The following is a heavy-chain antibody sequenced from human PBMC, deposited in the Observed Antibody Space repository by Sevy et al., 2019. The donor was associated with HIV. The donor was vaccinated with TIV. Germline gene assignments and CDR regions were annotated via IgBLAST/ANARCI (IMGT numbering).Heavy chain of an antibody. Sequence: SETLSLTCAVSGVSFSDYYWGWIRQPPGKGLEWIGEVSQSGSANYNPSLRSRVIMSLDTSKNHFSLKLTSVTAADTAVYYCARGPLFSPEYCSGGTCPTIDYWSQGTLVTVSS. V-gene: IGHV4-34*01. D-gene: IGHD2-15*01. CDR1: GVSFSDYY. CDR3: ARGPLFSPEYCSGGTCPTIDY. CDR2: VSQSGSA. J-gene: IGHJ4*02.